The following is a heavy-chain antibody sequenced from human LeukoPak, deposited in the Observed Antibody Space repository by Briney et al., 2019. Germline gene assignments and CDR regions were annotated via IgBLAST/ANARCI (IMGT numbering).Heavy chain of an antibody. V-gene: IGHV3-23*01. D-gene: IGHD2-21*01. CDR3: TKGGDSHGNPSS. CDR2: IGGGGVTT. J-gene: IGHJ5*02. CDR1: GFTFSNYA. Sequence: PGGSLRLSCAASGFTFSNYAMSWVRQAPGKGLEWVSSIGGGGVTTIYAESVQGRFTVSRDDSKKTVSLQMNSLRAEDTAIYYCTKGGDSHGNPSSWGQGTLVIVSS.